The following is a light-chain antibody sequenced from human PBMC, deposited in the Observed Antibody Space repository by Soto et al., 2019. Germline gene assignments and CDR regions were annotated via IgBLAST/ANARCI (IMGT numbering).Light chain of an antibody. CDR2: GAS. Sequence: EIVMTQSPATLSVSPGERATLSCRASQSVSSNLAWYQQKPGQAPRLLIYGASTRATGIPARFSGSGSGTDFTLTISSQQSEDFAVYYCQQYNNWPLFGGGTKVEIK. V-gene: IGKV3-15*01. CDR3: QQYNNWPL. CDR1: QSVSSN. J-gene: IGKJ4*01.